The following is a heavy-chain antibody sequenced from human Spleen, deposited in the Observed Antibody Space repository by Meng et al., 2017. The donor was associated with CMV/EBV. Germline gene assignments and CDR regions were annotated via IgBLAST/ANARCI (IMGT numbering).Heavy chain of an antibody. D-gene: IGHD3-3*01. CDR3: AQFAAGTMLDQ. CDR2: THYTGNV. CDR1: GGSISNNNYY. J-gene: IGHJ5*02. Sequence: GSLRLSCIVSGGSISNNNYYWGWMRQPPGKGLEWIGSTHYTGNVQYNSFFKSRVTISVDTPKNHFALKLNSVTAADTAVYYCAQFAAGTMLDQWGQGTLVTVSS. V-gene: IGHV4-39*02.